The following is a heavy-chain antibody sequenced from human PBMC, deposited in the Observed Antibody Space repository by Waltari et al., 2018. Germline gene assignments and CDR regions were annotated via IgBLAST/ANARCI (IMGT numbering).Heavy chain of an antibody. CDR2: IYHSGST. CDR3: ARAWRGGIAARDPHFDY. J-gene: IGHJ4*02. V-gene: IGHV4-38-2*01. D-gene: IGHD6-6*01. Sequence: QVQLQESGPGLVKPSETLSLTCAVSGYSISSGYYWGWIRQPPGKGLEWIGSIYHSGSTYYNPSLKSRVTISVDTSKNQFSLKLSSVTAADTAVYYCARAWRGGIAARDPHFDYRGQGTLVTVSS. CDR1: GYSISSGYY.